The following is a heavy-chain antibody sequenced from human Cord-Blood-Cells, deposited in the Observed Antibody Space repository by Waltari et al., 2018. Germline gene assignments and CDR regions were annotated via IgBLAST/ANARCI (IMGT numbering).Heavy chain of an antibody. J-gene: IGHJ5*02. CDR3: ASVGTHCRSTSCYYWFDP. D-gene: IGHD2-2*01. CDR1: GYTFTSYD. CDR2: INPNSSNT. V-gene: IGHV1-8*01. Sequence: QVQLVQSGAEVKKPGASVKVSCKASGYTFTSYDINWVRQATGQGLEWRGWINPNSSNTGEAQKFQGRATTTRNTSRSPAYMELSSVGSEAPAVYYCASVGTHCRSTSCYYWFDPWGQGTLVTVPS.